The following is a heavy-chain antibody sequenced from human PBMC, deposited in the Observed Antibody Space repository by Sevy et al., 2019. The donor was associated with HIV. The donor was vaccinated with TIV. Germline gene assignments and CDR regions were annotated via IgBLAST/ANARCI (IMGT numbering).Heavy chain of an antibody. J-gene: IGHJ6*02. CDR3: AKVGYCSSTSCYSIYYGMDV. V-gene: IGHV3-30-3*01. D-gene: IGHD2-2*02. CDR1: GFTFSDYS. CDR2: ISYDGSNK. Sequence: GGSLRLSCAASGFTFSDYSMHWVRQAPGKGLEWVATISYDGSNKHYADSVKGRFTISRDNSKNTLYLQMNSLRVEDTAVYYCAKVGYCSSTSCYSIYYGMDVWGQGTTVTVSS.